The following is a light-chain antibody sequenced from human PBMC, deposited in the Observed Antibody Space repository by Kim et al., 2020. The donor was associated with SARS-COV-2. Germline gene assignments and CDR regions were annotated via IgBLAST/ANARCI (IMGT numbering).Light chain of an antibody. V-gene: IGLV9-49*01. CDR1: SGYSNYK. J-gene: IGLJ3*02. CDR2: VGTGGIVG. CDR3: GADHGSGSNFVCV. Sequence: QLVLTQPPSASASLGVSVTLTCTLSSGYSNYKVDWYQQRPGKGPRFVMRVGTGGIVGSKGDGIPDRFSVLGSGLNRYLTIKNIQEEDESDYHCGADHGSGSNFVCVFGGGTQLTVL.